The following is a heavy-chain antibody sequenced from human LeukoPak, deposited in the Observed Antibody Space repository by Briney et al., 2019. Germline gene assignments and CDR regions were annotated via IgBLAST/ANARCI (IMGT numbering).Heavy chain of an antibody. D-gene: IGHD5-12*01. J-gene: IGHJ4*02. CDR2: IYYSGST. Sequence: SETLSLTCTVSGGSISNYYWNWLRQPPGKGLEWIGYIYYSGSTNYNPSLKSRVTMSLDTSKKQFSLRLTSVTAADTAVYYCARDPLEGGWIGLVATPTFDYWGQGTLVTVSS. CDR1: GGSISNYY. V-gene: IGHV4-59*01. CDR3: ARDPLEGGWIGLVATPTFDY.